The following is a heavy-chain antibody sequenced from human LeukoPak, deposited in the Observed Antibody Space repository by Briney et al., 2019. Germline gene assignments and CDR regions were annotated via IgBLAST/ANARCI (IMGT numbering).Heavy chain of an antibody. J-gene: IGHJ3*02. V-gene: IGHV3-74*01. CDR1: GFTFSSYW. Sequence: GGSLRLSCAASGFTFSSYWMHWVRQAPGKGLVWVSRINSDGSSTSYADSVKGRFTISRDNAKNTLYLQMNSLRAEDTAVYYCARDLWKYYYDSSGYYGPRDDAFDIWGQGTMVTVSS. CDR3: ARDLWKYYYDSSGYYGPRDDAFDI. CDR2: INSDGSST. D-gene: IGHD3-22*01.